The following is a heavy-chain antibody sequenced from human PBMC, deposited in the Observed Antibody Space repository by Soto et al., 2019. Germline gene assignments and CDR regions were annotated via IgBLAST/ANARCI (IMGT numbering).Heavy chain of an antibody. D-gene: IGHD2-8*01. CDR1: GFTFSSFA. CDR3: AGVYYGGNSVNNY. J-gene: IGHJ4*02. CDR2: TSYDGSNK. Sequence: SLRLSCAGSGFTFSSFAMSWVRQAPGKGLEWVAATSYDGSNKYYADSVKGRFIISRDNFKNTLDLLLNTLRAEDTAVYYCAGVYYGGNSVNNYWGQGTPVTVSS. V-gene: IGHV3-30-3*01.